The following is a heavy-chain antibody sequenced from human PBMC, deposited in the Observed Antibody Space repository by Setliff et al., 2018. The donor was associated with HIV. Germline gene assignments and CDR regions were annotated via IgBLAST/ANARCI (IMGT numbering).Heavy chain of an antibody. D-gene: IGHD1-20*01. CDR3: VRHITNPRWAYFDY. Sequence: SGESLKISCQGFGYSFVSYWIGWVRHRPAKGLEWMAIVYPPDSETVYSPSFQGQVTISVDNSISTTFLQWSSLRASDTAIYFCVRHITNPRWAYFDYWGQGTPVTVSS. CDR1: GYSFVSYW. V-gene: IGHV5-51*01. J-gene: IGHJ4*02. CDR2: VYPPDSET.